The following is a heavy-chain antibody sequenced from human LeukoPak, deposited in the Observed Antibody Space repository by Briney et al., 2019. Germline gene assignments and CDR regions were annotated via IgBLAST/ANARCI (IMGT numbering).Heavy chain of an antibody. Sequence: PGGSLRLSCAASGFTFSSYAMSWVREAPGKGLEWVSAISGSGGSTYSADSVKGRFTISRDNSKNTLYLQMNSLRAEDTAVYYCAKFSYDSSGYLDYWGQGTLVTVSS. V-gene: IGHV3-23*01. CDR2: ISGSGGST. CDR1: GFTFSSYA. CDR3: AKFSYDSSGYLDY. D-gene: IGHD3-22*01. J-gene: IGHJ4*02.